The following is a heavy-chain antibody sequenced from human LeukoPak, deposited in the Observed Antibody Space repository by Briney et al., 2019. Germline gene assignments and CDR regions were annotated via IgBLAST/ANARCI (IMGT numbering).Heavy chain of an antibody. CDR2: INPSGGST. Sequence: GASVKVSCKASGYTFTSYGISWVRQAPGQGLEWMGIINPSGGSTSYAQKFQGRVTVTRDTSTSTVYMELSSLRSEDTAVYYCARDELVRDSSSWSGGWFDPWGQGTLVTVSS. D-gene: IGHD6-13*01. CDR1: GYTFTSYG. CDR3: ARDELVRDSSSWSGGWFDP. V-gene: IGHV1-46*01. J-gene: IGHJ5*02.